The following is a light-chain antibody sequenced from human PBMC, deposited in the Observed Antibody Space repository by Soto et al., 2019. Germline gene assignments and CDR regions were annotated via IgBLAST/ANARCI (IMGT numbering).Light chain of an antibody. CDR1: RSVGSK. J-gene: IGKJ2*01. CDR3: QQYNDWPPMYT. Sequence: EIVMTQSPDTLAMSPGERATLSCRASRSVGSKLAWYQQKPGQAPRLLIYGASTRATGIPARFSGSGSGTEFTLTITSLQSEDFAVYFCQQYNDWPPMYTFGQGTKLEIK. CDR2: GAS. V-gene: IGKV3-15*01.